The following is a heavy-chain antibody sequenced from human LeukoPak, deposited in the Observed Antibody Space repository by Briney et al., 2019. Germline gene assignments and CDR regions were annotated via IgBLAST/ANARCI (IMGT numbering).Heavy chain of an antibody. CDR3: AKDYGSGDSSPYPFDN. CDR1: GFIFGNYA. D-gene: IGHD3-10*01. CDR2: INANGGRK. Sequence: GGSLRLSCGASGFIFGNYAMSWVRQTPGKGLEWVTGINANGGRKYYADSVKGRFTISRDNSKNTLFVQMDSLRAEDTAVYYCAKDYGSGDSSPYPFDNWGQGTLVTVSS. J-gene: IGHJ4*02. V-gene: IGHV3-23*01.